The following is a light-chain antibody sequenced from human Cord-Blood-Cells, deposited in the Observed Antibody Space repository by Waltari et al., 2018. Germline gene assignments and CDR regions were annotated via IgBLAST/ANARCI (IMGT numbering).Light chain of an antibody. CDR1: SLRSYY. J-gene: IGLJ1*01. V-gene: IGLV3-19*01. CDR2: GKN. CDR3: NSRDSSGNHYV. Sequence: SSELTQDPAVSVALGQTVRITCQGDSLRSYYASWYQQNPGQAPVLVIYGKNNRPSGIPDRVSGSSAGNTASLTITGAQAEDEADYYCNSRDSSGNHYVFGTGTKVTVL.